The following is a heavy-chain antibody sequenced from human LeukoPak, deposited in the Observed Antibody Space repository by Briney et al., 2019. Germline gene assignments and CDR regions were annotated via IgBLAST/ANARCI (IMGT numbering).Heavy chain of an antibody. Sequence: SETLSLTCSVSGCSIGSYDWSWIRQPPGKGLEWIGHIYYSGSTSYNPSLKSRVTISVDTSKDQFSLKVSSVTAADTGVYYCARVDCIGGSCYTGAHDYWGQGTLVTVSS. CDR2: IYYSGST. CDR3: ARVDCIGGSCYTGAHDY. CDR1: GCSIGSYD. V-gene: IGHV4-59*01. D-gene: IGHD2-15*01. J-gene: IGHJ4*02.